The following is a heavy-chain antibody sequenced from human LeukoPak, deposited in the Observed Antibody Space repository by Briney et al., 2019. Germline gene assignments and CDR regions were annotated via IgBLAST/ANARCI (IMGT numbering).Heavy chain of an antibody. J-gene: IGHJ4*02. V-gene: IGHV1-2*02. CDR1: VYTFNGYY. CDR3: ARKTVPNIEY. CDR2: IESNSGGT. D-gene: IGHD4-17*01. Sequence: GSSVNVSFKCSVYTFNGYYVHWVRQAPGQGREWIGWIESNSGGTKYEQKFQGRVTMTRDTSISTAYMELIRLTSDDTAVYYCARKTVPNIEYWGQGTLVTVSS.